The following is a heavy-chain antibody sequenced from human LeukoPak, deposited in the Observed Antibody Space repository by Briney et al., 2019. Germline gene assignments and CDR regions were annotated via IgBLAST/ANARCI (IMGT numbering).Heavy chain of an antibody. J-gene: IGHJ4*02. D-gene: IGHD2-2*01. CDR1: GFTFSSYA. CDR3: AKDRVVVPAATLYYFDY. CDR2: IRYDGGNK. V-gene: IGHV3-30*02. Sequence: PGRSLRLSCAASGFTFSSYAMHWVRQTPGKGLEWVAFIRYDGGNKYYADSVKGRFTISRDNSKNTLYLQMNSLRAEDTAVYYCAKDRVVVPAATLYYFDYWGQGTLVTVSS.